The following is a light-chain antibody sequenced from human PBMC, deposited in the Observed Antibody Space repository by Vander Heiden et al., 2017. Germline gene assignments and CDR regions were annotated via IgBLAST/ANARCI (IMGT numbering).Light chain of an antibody. CDR1: SGHSGYA. CDR2: VYSDGSH. J-gene: IGLJ3*02. CDR3: QNWGTGIQV. Sequence: QVVLPQSPSASASLGASVKLPCTLSSGHSGYAIAWHQQQPEKGPGDLMKVYSDGSHRKGDGSPDSFSGSSSGADRVLTIASRQAEDEADYYCQNWGTGIQVFGGGTKLTVL. V-gene: IGLV4-69*01.